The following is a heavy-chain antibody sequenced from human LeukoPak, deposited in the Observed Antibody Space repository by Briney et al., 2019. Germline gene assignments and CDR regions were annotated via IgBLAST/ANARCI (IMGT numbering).Heavy chain of an antibody. V-gene: IGHV4-59*01. J-gene: IGHJ5*02. CDR3: ARYTAMVFDP. D-gene: IGHD5-18*01. Sequence: SETLSLACTVSGGSISSYYWSWIRQPPGKGLEWIGYIYYSGSTYYNPSLKSRVTISVDTSKNQFSLKLSSVTAADTAVYYCARYTAMVFDPWGQGTLVTVSS. CDR1: GGSISSYY. CDR2: IYYSGST.